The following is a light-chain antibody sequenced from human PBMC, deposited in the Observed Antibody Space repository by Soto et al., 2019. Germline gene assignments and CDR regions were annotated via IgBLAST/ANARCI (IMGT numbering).Light chain of an antibody. CDR1: QSIRNSY. CDR2: GAS. V-gene: IGKV3-20*01. J-gene: IGKJ5*01. CDR3: QQHGISHIT. Sequence: ESVLTQSPGTLSLSPGERAILSCRASQSIRNSYLAWYQQKPGQAPRLLIFGASSRATGIPDRFSGSGSGTDFTLTISRLEPEDFAVYYCQQHGISHITFGQGTRLEI.